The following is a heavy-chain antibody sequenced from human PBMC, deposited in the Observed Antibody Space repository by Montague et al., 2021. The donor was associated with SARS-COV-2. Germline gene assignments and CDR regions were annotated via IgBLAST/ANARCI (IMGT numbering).Heavy chain of an antibody. D-gene: IGHD2-2*01. CDR1: GFTVSSNY. V-gene: IGHV3-53*01. J-gene: IGHJ6*02. CDR3: ARVGRDSAILPIAIHYGMDV. CDR2: IYSGGST. Sequence: SLRLSCAASGFTVSSNYMTWVRQAPGKGLEWVSVIYSGGSTYYADSVKGRLTISRDNSKNTLYLPLNSLRAEDTAVYYCARVGRDSAILPIAIHYGMDVWGQGTTVTVSS.